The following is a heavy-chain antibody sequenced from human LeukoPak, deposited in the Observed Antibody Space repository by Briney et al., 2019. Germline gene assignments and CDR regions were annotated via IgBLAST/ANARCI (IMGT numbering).Heavy chain of an antibody. CDR2: IYYSGST. CDR3: ARVTWAYSYGYDY. J-gene: IGHJ4*02. Sequence: PSETLPLTCTVSGGSISSGDYYWSWIRQPPGKGLEWIGYIYYSGSTYYNPSLKSRVTISVDTSKNQFSLKLSSVTAADTAVYYCARVTWAYSYGYDYWGQGTLVTVSS. D-gene: IGHD5-18*01. CDR1: GGSISSGDYY. V-gene: IGHV4-30-4*01.